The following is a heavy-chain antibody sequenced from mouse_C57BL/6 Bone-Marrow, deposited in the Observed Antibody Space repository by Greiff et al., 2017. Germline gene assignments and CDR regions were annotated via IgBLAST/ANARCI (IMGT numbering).Heavy chain of an antibody. CDR1: GYSITSGYY. V-gene: IGHV3-6*01. J-gene: IGHJ1*03. CDR2: ISYDGSN. D-gene: IGHD1-1*01. CDR3: ARIITTGNFDV. Sequence: EVQVVESGPGLVKPSQSLSLTCSVTGYSITSGYYWNWIRQFPGNKLEWMGYISYDGSNNYNPSLKNRISITRDTSKNQFFLKLNSVTTEDTATYYCARIITTGNFDVWGTGTTVTVSS.